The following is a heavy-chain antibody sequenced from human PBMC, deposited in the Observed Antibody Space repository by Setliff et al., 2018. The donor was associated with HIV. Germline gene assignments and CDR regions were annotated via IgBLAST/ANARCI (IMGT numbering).Heavy chain of an antibody. CDR3: ATLDYYGSQTYNLALHY. Sequence: AASVKVSCKASGYTFTSYYMHWVRQAPGQGLEWMGIINPSGGSTSYAQKFQGRVTTTEDTSTDTAYMELNSLRSEDTAMYYCATLDYYGSQTYNLALHYWGQGTLVTVS. CDR2: INPSGGST. CDR1: GYTFTSYY. V-gene: IGHV1-46*01. J-gene: IGHJ4*02. D-gene: IGHD3-10*01.